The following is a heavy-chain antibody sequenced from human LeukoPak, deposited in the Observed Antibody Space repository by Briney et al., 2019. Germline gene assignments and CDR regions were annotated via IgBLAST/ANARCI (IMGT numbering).Heavy chain of an antibody. CDR1: GGSFSGYY. CDR3: ARVNWGDALYCSGGSCQPGAIGNWFDP. J-gene: IGHJ5*02. D-gene: IGHD2-15*01. V-gene: IGHV4-34*01. Sequence: RSSETLSLTCAVYGGSFSGYYWSWIRQPPGKGLEWIGEINHSGSTNYNPSLKSRVTISVDTSKNQFSLKLSSVTAADTAVYYCARVNWGDALYCSGGSCQPGAIGNWFDPWGQGTLVTVSS. CDR2: INHSGST.